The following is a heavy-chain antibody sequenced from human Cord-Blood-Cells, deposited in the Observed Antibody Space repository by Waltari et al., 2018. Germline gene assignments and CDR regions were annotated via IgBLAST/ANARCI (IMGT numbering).Heavy chain of an antibody. D-gene: IGHD2-2*01. CDR1: SAA. Sequence: SAAWNWIRQSPSRGLEWLGRTYYRSKWYNDYAVSVKSRITINPDTSKNQFSLQLNSVTPEDTAVYYCARSGYQLPPQSAFDIWGQGTMVTVSS. CDR2: TYYRSKWYN. J-gene: IGHJ3*02. CDR3: ARSGYQLPPQSAFDI. V-gene: IGHV6-1*01.